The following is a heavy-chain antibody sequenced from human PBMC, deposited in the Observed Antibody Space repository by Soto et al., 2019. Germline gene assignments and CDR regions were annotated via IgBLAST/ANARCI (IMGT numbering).Heavy chain of an antibody. J-gene: IGHJ6*02. CDR3: ARHYYYYGMDV. V-gene: IGHV4-59*08. CDR2: IYYSGTT. CDR1: GGTINSYY. Sequence: SETLSLTCTVSGGTINSYYWSWIRQPPGKGLEWIGYIYYSGTTDYNPSLKSRVTISLDRSKNQFSLKLSSVTAADTAVYYCARHYYYYGMDVWGQGTTVTVSS.